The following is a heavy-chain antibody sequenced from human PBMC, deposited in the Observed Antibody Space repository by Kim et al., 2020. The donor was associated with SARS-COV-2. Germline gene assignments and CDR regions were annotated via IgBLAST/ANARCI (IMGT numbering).Heavy chain of an antibody. Sequence: GESLKISCKGSPYSFTNNWIGWMRQMPGKGLEWMGIIYPGDSDTRYNPSFQGQVTISADKSLTTAYLQWSSLKASDTAMYYCARHRYYDFSAYSDNAFDLWGQGTMVTVSS. J-gene: IGHJ3*01. CDR2: IYPGDSDT. CDR3: ARHRYYDFSAYSDNAFDL. V-gene: IGHV5-51*01. CDR1: PYSFTNNW. D-gene: IGHD3-22*01.